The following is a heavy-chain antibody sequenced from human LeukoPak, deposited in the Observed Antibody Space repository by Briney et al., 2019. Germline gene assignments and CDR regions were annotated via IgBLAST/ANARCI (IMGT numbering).Heavy chain of an antibody. CDR1: GFTVSSKY. J-gene: IGHJ4*02. V-gene: IGHV3-66*01. CDR3: AREDSGRDGFDY. CDR2: LYSGGTT. D-gene: IGHD5-24*01. Sequence: GGSLRLSCAASGFTVSSKYMSWLRQAPGKGLEWVSVLYSGGTTYYADSVKGRFTISRDNSKNTLYLQMNSLRAEDTAVYYCAREDSGRDGFDYWGQRTLVTVSS.